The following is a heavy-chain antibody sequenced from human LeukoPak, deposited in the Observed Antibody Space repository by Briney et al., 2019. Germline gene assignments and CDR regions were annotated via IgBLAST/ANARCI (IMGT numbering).Heavy chain of an antibody. CDR3: ARQDTAMDT. D-gene: IGHD5-18*01. CDR1: GGSISSSSYY. J-gene: IGHJ5*02. Sequence: SETLSLTCTVSGGSISSSSYYWGWIRQPPGKGLEWIGSIYYSGSTYYNPSLKSRVTISVDTSKNQFSLKLSSVTAADTAVYYCARQDTAMDTWGQGTVVTVS. V-gene: IGHV4-39*01. CDR2: IYYSGST.